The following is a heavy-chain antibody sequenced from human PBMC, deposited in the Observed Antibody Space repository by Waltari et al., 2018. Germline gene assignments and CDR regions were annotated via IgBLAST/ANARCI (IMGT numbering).Heavy chain of an antibody. J-gene: IGHJ3*02. CDR3: AGQSLDIVVVPAAGTGAFDI. CDR1: GGSISSSSYY. Sequence: QLQLQESGPGLVKPSETLSLTCTVSGGSISSSSYYWGWIRQPPGKGLEWIGSIYYSGSTYYNPSLQSRVTISVDTSKNQFSLKLSSVTAADTAVYYCAGQSLDIVVVPAAGTGAFDIWGQGTMVTVSS. CDR2: IYYSGST. D-gene: IGHD2-2*01. V-gene: IGHV4-39*01.